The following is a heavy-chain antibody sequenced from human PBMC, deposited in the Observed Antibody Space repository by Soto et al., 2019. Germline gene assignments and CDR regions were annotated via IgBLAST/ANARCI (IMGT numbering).Heavy chain of an antibody. V-gene: IGHV3-21*01. CDR2: ISRSSSYI. D-gene: IGHD6-25*01. CDR3: ASDLEAAXVSSYFEH. J-gene: IGHJ4*02. Sequence: GGSLRLSCAGSGFIFSSYAMNRVRQAPGKGLEWVSSISRSSSYIYYADSVRGRFTISRDNAKNTLHLQMNSLRDEDTAVYYCASDLEAAXVSSYFEHWGLGALVTVSS. CDR1: GFIFSSYA.